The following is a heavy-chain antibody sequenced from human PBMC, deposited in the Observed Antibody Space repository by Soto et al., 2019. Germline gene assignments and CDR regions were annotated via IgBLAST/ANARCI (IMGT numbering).Heavy chain of an antibody. Sequence: SETLSLTCTVSGGSISSGDYYWSWIRQPPGKGLEWIGYIYYSGSTYYNPSLKSRVTISVDTSKNQFSLKLSSVTAADTAVYYCARDQKARVGATKGGFDYWGQGTLVTVSS. D-gene: IGHD1-26*01. CDR3: ARDQKARVGATKGGFDY. V-gene: IGHV4-30-4*01. CDR1: GGSISSGDYY. CDR2: IYYSGST. J-gene: IGHJ4*02.